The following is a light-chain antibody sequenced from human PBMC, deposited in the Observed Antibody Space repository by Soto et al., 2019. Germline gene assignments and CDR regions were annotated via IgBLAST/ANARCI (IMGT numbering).Light chain of an antibody. Sequence: EVVLTQYPATLSVSPGEGATLSCKASQSVDSRLAWYQQKPGQAPRLLIEAASSRGTDIPARFSGSGSGTEFTLTITSLQSEDFAVYYCQQYSKWPLAFGGGTRVEIK. CDR1: QSVDSR. CDR2: AAS. CDR3: QQYSKWPLA. V-gene: IGKV3-15*01. J-gene: IGKJ4*01.